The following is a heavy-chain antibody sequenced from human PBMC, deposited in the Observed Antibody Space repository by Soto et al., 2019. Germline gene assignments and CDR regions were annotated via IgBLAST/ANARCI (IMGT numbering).Heavy chain of an antibody. CDR2: ISSSSSTI. J-gene: IGHJ4*02. CDR3: AREIXHYYDSSGYYGHDY. V-gene: IGHV3-48*02. Sequence: PGGSLRLSCAASGFTFSSYSMNWVRQAPGKGLEWVSYISSSSSTIYYADSVKGRFTISRDNAKNSLYLQMNSLRDEDTAVYYCAREIXHYYDSSGYYGHDYWGQGTLVTVSS. CDR1: GFTFSSYS. D-gene: IGHD3-22*01.